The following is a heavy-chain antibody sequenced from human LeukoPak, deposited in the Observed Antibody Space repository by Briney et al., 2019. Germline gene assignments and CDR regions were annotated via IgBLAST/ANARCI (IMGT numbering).Heavy chain of an antibody. CDR1: GFTFSSYA. CDR2: ISGSGGTI. CDR3: AKDSITMVRGVMRPNFDY. V-gene: IGHV3-23*01. D-gene: IGHD3-10*01. J-gene: IGHJ4*02. Sequence: GGSLRLSCAASGFTFSSYAMNWVRQAPGKGLEWVSAISGSGGTIYYADSVKGRFTISRDRSKNTLYLQMNSLRAEDTAVYYCAKDSITMVRGVMRPNFDYWGQGTLVTVSS.